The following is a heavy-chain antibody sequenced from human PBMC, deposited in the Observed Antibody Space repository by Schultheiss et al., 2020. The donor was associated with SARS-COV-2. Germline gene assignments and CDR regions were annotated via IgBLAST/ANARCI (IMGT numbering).Heavy chain of an antibody. CDR1: GFTFSSYA. D-gene: IGHD2-2*01. CDR2: ISGSGGST. J-gene: IGHJ4*02. V-gene: IGHV3-23*01. CDR3: ASSRGRAPAPPRL. Sequence: GGSLRLSCAASGFTFSSYAMHWVRQAPGKGLEWVSAISGSGGSTYYADSVKGRFTISRDNSKNTLYLQMNSLRAEDTAVYYCASSRGRAPAPPRLWGQGTLVTVSS.